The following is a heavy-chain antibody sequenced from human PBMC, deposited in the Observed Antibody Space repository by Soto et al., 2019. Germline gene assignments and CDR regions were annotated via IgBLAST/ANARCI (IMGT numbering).Heavy chain of an antibody. CDR3: AGDPPMIVVVSTH. D-gene: IGHD3-22*01. CDR1: GFTFSSYA. V-gene: IGHV3-23*01. J-gene: IGHJ4*02. CDR2: ISGSGGST. Sequence: GGSLRLSCAASGFTFSSYAMSWVRQAPGKGLEWVSAISGSGGSTYYADSVKGRFTISRDNSKNSLYLQMNSLRAEDTAVYYCAGDPPMIVVVSTHWGQGTLVTVSS.